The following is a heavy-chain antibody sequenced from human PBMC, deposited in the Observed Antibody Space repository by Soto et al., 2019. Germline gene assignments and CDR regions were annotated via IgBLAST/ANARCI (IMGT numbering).Heavy chain of an antibody. V-gene: IGHV3-21*01. CDR3: ARDLFGQGDGVFWFDP. D-gene: IGHD2-21*02. CDR1: GFTFSSYS. J-gene: IGHJ5*02. Sequence: EVQLVESGGGLVKPGGSLRLSCAASGFTFSSYSMNWVRQAPGKGLEWVSSISSSSSYIYCADSVKGRFTISRDNAKNSLYLQMNSLRAEDTAVYYCARDLFGQGDGVFWFDPWGQGTLVTVSS. CDR2: ISSSSSYI.